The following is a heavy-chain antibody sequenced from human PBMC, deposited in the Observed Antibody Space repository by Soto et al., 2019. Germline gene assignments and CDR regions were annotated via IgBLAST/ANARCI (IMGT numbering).Heavy chain of an antibody. V-gene: IGHV3-15*01. CDR1: GFKFNDAW. D-gene: IGHD3-3*01. J-gene: IGHJ4*02. Sequence: GGSLRLCRAASGFKFNDAWMSWAVQGPGKEPELVGRIKSIGSGWTTDYVAPVKGRFTISRDDSQNTLFLQMNSLRTEDTAVYYCYWSHSIHYYSDLWDPGTLLSVSS. CDR2: IKSIGSGWTT. CDR3: YWSHSIHYYSDL.